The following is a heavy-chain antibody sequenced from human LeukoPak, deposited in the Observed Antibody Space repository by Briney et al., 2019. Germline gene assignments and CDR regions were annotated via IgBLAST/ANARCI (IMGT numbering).Heavy chain of an antibody. J-gene: IGHJ5*02. CDR2: IKQDGSEK. CDR1: GFTFSSHW. V-gene: IGHV3-7*01. Sequence: GGSRRLSCAASGFTFSSHWMSWVRQAPGKGLEWVANIKQDGSEKYYVDSVKGRFTISRDNSKNTLYLQMNSLRAEDTAVYYCAKDRLGYCSSTSCYTGNWFDPWGQGTLVTVSS. D-gene: IGHD2-2*02. CDR3: AKDRLGYCSSTSCYTGNWFDP.